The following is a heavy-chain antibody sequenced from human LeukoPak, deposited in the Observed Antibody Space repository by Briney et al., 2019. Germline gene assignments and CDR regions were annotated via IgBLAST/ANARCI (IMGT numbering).Heavy chain of an antibody. CDR2: ISAYNGNT. Sequence: ASVKVSCKASGYTFTSYGISWVRQAPGQGLEWMGRISAYNGNTNYAQKLQGRVTMTTDTSTSTAYMELRSLRSDDTAVYYCAREGDSSSWYSWWFDPWGQGTLVTVSS. CDR1: GYTFTSYG. J-gene: IGHJ5*02. D-gene: IGHD6-13*01. CDR3: AREGDSSSWYSWWFDP. V-gene: IGHV1-18*01.